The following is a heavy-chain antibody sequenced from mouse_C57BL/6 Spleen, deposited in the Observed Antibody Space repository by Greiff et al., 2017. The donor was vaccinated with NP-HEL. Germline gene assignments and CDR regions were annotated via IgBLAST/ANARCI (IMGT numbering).Heavy chain of an antibody. Sequence: QVQLQQPGAELVKPGASVQLSCKASGYTFTSYWMQWVQQRPGQGLEWIGMIHPYSGRTNYTEKFKSKATLTVDKSYSTAYTQLSSLTSEDSAVYYCTRLTDCWGRGSSVTVYS. CDR1: GYTFTSYW. J-gene: IGHJ4*01. CDR2: IHPYSGRT. V-gene: IGHV1-64*01. CDR3: TRLTDC.